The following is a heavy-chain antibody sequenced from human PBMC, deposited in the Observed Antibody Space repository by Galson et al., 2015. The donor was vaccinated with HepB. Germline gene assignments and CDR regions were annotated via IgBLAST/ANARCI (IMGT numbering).Heavy chain of an antibody. CDR2: ISGSGVST. D-gene: IGHD5-18*01. CDR1: GFTFSNYA. J-gene: IGHJ4*02. V-gene: IGHV3-23*01. CDR3: AKRGFSYGLTSGSYDF. Sequence: SLRLSCAASGFTFSNYAMSWVRQAPGKGLEWVSVISGSGVSTYYADSVKGRFTISRDNSKNTLYVQMNSLRAEDMAVYYCAKRGFSYGLTSGSYDFWGQGTLVTVSS.